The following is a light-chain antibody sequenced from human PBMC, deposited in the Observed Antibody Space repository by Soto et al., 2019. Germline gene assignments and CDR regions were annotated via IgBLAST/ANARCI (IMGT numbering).Light chain of an antibody. Sequence: ETVMTQSPGTLSVSLGERATLSWRASQSVSNNLAWYQQKPGQAPRLVISGASTRAAGIPARFSGSGSGTDFTLTISSLQPEDFATYYCQHLNSYPITFGQGTRLEI. CDR2: GAS. CDR1: QSVSNN. J-gene: IGKJ5*01. V-gene: IGKV3-15*01. CDR3: QHLNSYPIT.